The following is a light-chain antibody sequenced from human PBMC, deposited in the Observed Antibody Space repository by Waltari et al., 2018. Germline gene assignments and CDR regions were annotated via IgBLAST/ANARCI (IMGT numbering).Light chain of an antibody. CDR3: QQYSSYPWT. CDR2: KES. V-gene: IGKV1-5*03. Sequence: DIQMTQSHSTLSASVGDRFTITRRASQSIGVWVDWYPQKPGKAPKLQSYKESSLASGVPSRFIGSGSGTVFTLTISSLQPEDFATYYCQQYSSYPWTFGQGTKVEMK. CDR1: QSIGVW. J-gene: IGKJ1*01.